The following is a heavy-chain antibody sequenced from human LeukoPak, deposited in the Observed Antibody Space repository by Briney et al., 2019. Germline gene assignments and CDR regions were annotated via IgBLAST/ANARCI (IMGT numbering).Heavy chain of an antibody. V-gene: IGHV4-38-2*02. J-gene: IGHJ3*02. CDR3: ARGARGYYDSSGYYRNAFDI. CDR1: GDSISSGDYY. D-gene: IGHD3-22*01. CDR2: IYHSGST. Sequence: PSETLSLTCTVSGDSISSGDYYWSWIRQPPGKGLEWIGSIYHSGSTYYNPSLKSRVTISVDTSKNQFSLKLSSVTAADTAVYYCARGARGYYDSSGYYRNAFDIWGQGTMVTVSS.